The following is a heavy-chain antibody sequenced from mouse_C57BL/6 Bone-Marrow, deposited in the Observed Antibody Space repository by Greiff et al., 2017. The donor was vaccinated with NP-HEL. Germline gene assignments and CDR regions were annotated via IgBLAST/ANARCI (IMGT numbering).Heavy chain of an antibody. CDR3: TKGLMITTRGYYAMDY. J-gene: IGHJ4*01. D-gene: IGHD2-4*01. CDR1: GYTFTSYW. V-gene: IGHV1-5*01. CDR2: IYPGNSDT. Sequence: SGTVLARPGASVKMSCKTSGYTFTSYWMHWVKQRPGQGLEWIGAIYPGNSDTSYNQKFKGKAKLTAVTSASTAYMELSSLTNEDSAVYYCTKGLMITTRGYYAMDYWGQGTSVTVSS.